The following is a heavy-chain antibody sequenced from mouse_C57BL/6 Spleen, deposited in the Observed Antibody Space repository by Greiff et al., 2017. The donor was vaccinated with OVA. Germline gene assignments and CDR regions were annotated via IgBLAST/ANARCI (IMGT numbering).Heavy chain of an antibody. D-gene: IGHD4-1*01. CDR1: GYAFSSSW. CDR2: IYPGDGDT. V-gene: IGHV1-82*01. CDR3: ARPHLGQYFDY. J-gene: IGHJ2*01. Sequence: VMLVESGPELVKPGASVKISCKASGYAFSSSWMNWVKQRPGKGLEWIGRIYPGDGDTNYNGKFKGKATLTADKSSSTAYMQLSSLTSEDSAVXFCARPHLGQYFDYWGQGTTLTVSS.